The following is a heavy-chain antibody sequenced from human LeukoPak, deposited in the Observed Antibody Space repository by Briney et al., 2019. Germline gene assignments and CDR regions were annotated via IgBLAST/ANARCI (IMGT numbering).Heavy chain of an antibody. CDR2: IKSKTDGGTT. V-gene: IGHV3-15*01. Sequence: GGSLRLSCAASGFTFSNAWMSWVRQAPGKGLEWVGRIKSKTDGGTTDYAAPVKGRFTISRDDSKNTLYLQMNSLRAEDTAVYYCAKVEMATQFDYWGQGTLVTVSS. D-gene: IGHD5-24*01. J-gene: IGHJ4*02. CDR3: AKVEMATQFDY. CDR1: GFTFSNAW.